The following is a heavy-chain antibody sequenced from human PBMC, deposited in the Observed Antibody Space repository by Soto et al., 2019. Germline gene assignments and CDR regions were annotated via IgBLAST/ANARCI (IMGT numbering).Heavy chain of an antibody. J-gene: IGHJ4*02. D-gene: IGHD2-15*01. CDR3: ARDLAKGGGSAGFDF. Sequence: QVQLVQSGAEVKKPGASVKVSCKASGYTFTGYYIHWVRQAPGQGLEWMGGINPNSGGTKYTQKFQGRVTMTRDTSIRTVYMSLTGLKSDDTAVYFCARDLAKGGGSAGFDFWGQGTLVAVSS. CDR1: GYTFTGYY. V-gene: IGHV1-2*02. CDR2: INPNSGGT.